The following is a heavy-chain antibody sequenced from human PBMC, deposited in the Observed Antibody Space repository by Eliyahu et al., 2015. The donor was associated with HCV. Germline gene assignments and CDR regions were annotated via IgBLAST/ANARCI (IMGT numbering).Heavy chain of an antibody. D-gene: IGHD3-16*01. CDR2: IYTSGST. Sequence: QVQLQESGPGLVKPSQTLSLTCTVSGGSISSGSYYWSWIRQPAGKGLEWIGRIYTSGSTNYNPSPKSRVTISVDTSKNQFSLKLSSVTAADTAVYYCARDLGGYFDYWAREPWSPSPQ. CDR1: GGSISSGSYY. V-gene: IGHV4-61*02. CDR3: ARDLGGYFDY. J-gene: IGHJ4*02.